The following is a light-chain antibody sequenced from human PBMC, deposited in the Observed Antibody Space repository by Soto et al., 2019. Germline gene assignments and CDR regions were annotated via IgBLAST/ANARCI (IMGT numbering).Light chain of an antibody. CDR1: QSVSSN. CDR2: GAS. V-gene: IGKV3-15*01. Sequence: EIVMTQSPATLSVSPGERATLSCRSSQSVSSNLAWYQHKPGQAPRLLIYGASIRATGVPAKFGGSGSGTESTLTISSLQSEDFAVYYCQQDQKWPLTFGGGTQAEIK. J-gene: IGKJ4*01. CDR3: QQDQKWPLT.